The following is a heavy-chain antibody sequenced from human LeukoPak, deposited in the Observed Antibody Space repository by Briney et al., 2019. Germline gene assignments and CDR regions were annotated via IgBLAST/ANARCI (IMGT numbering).Heavy chain of an antibody. CDR3: AKDLMKTGYCSGASCYGRTD. CDR1: GFTFSNFA. J-gene: IGHJ4*02. Sequence: GRSLRLSCAASGFTFSNFAIHWVRQAPGKGLEWVAVILYDGRNKYYGDSVEGRFTISRDNSKNTVYLEMNSLRAEDTAVYYCAKDLMKTGYCSGASCYGRTDWGQGTLVTVSS. V-gene: IGHV3-30*18. CDR2: ILYDGRNK. D-gene: IGHD2-15*01.